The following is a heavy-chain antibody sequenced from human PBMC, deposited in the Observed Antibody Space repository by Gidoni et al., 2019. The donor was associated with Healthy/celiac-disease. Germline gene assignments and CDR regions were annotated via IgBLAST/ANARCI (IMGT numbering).Heavy chain of an antibody. Sequence: QVQLVQSGAEVKKPGSSVKVSCKASGGTFSSYAISWVRQAPGQGLEWMGRIIPILGIANYAQKFQGRVTITADKSTSTAYMELSSLRSEDTAVYYCARSYPKSTNGKRGYSGYDYPIDYWGRGTLVTVSS. CDR2: IIPILGIA. J-gene: IGHJ4*02. D-gene: IGHD5-12*01. CDR3: ARSYPKSTNGKRGYSGYDYPIDY. V-gene: IGHV1-69*04. CDR1: GGTFSSYA.